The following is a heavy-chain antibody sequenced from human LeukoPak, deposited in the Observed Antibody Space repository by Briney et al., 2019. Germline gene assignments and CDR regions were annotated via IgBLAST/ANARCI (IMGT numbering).Heavy chain of an antibody. V-gene: IGHV1-18*01. J-gene: IGHJ6*03. CDR3: ARLRRGYSYGYYYYMDV. CDR1: GYTFTSYG. Sequence: ASVKVSCKASGYTFTSYGISWVRQAPGQELEWMGWISAYNGNTNYAQKLQGRVTMTTDTSTSTAYMELRSLRSDDTAVYYCARLRRGYSYGYYYYMDVWGKGTTVTVSS. CDR2: ISAYNGNT. D-gene: IGHD5-18*01.